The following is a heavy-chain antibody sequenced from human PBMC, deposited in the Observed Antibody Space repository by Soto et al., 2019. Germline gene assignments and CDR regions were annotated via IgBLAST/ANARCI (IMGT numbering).Heavy chain of an antibody. CDR1: GGSISSSSYY. J-gene: IGHJ5*02. CDR3: ARQKQQPRFRPFDP. Sequence: SETLSLTCTVSGGSISSSSYYWGWIRQPPGKGLEWIGSIYYSGSTYYNPSLKSRVTISVDTSKNQFSLKLSSVTAADTAVYYCARQKQQPRFRPFDPWGQGTLVTVSS. D-gene: IGHD6-13*01. CDR2: IYYSGST. V-gene: IGHV4-39*01.